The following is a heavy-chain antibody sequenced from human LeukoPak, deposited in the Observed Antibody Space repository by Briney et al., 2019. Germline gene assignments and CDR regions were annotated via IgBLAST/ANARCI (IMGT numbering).Heavy chain of an antibody. CDR1: GFTFSSSN. J-gene: IGHJ4*02. CDR3: EREWFGESN. CDR2: ISYDGTKT. V-gene: IGHV3-30*04. Sequence: GGSLRLSCAPSGFTFSSSNMHWVRQSPAKGLEWVALISYDGTKTYYGESVKGRFTVSRDNSKNMLFLQMNSLSAEGTAIYYCEREWFGESNWGQGARVTVSS. D-gene: IGHD3-10*01.